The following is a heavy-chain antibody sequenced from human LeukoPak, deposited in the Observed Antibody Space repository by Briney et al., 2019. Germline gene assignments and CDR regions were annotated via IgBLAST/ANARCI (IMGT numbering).Heavy chain of an antibody. Sequence: PSETLSLTCTVSGGSISSGGYYWSWIRQHPGKGLEWIGYIYYSGSTYYNPSLKSRVTISVDTSKNQFSLKLSSVTAADTAVYYCARAYYDFWSGYLFWFDPRGQGTLVTVSS. J-gene: IGHJ5*02. CDR1: GGSISSGGYY. CDR3: ARAYYDFWSGYLFWFDP. D-gene: IGHD3-3*01. V-gene: IGHV4-31*03. CDR2: IYYSGST.